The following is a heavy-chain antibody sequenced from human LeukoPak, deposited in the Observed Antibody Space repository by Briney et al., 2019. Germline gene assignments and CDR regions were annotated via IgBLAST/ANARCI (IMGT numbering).Heavy chain of an antibody. Sequence: QPGRSLRLSCVASGFTFDDYAMHWVRQAPGKGLEWVSSTTWNGETASYADSVRGRFTIFRDNAGNSLYLQMNSLSGVDTALYYCAKDRAPYSYSGLDVWGQGTSVTVSS. J-gene: IGHJ6*02. CDR3: AKDRAPYSYSGLDV. CDR1: GFTFDDYA. CDR2: TTWNGETA. V-gene: IGHV3-9*01.